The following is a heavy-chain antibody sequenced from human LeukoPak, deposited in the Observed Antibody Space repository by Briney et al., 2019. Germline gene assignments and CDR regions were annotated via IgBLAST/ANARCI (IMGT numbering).Heavy chain of an antibody. CDR1: GGSFSGYY. D-gene: IGHD2-2*01. J-gene: IGHJ1*01. CDR3: ARRAKRYCSSTSCPGHFQH. Sequence: PSETLSLTCAVYGGSFSGYYWSWIRQPPGKGLEWIGEINHSGSTNYNPSLKSRVTISVDTSKNQFSLKLSSVTAADTAVYYCARRAKRYCSSTSCPGHFQHWGRGTLVAVSS. CDR2: INHSGST. V-gene: IGHV4-34*01.